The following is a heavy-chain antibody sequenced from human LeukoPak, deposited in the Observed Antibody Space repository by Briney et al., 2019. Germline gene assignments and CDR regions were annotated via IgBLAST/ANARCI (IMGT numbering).Heavy chain of an antibody. CDR2: ISYDGSNK. D-gene: IGHD7-27*01. J-gene: IGHJ4*02. CDR3: ARGENWAPFDY. CDR1: GFTFSSYA. V-gene: IGHV3-30-3*01. Sequence: GGSLRLSCAASGFTFSSYAMHWVRQAPGKGLEWVAVISYDGSNKYYADSVKGRFTISRDNSKNTLYLQMNSLRAEDTAVYYCARGENWAPFDYWGQGTLVTVSS.